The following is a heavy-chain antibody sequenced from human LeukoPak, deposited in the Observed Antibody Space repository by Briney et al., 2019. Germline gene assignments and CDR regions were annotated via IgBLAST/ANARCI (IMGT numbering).Heavy chain of an antibody. CDR2: INHSGST. Sequence: TSGTLSLTCAVYGGSFSGYYWSWIRQPPGKGLEWIGEINHSGSTNYNPSLKSRVTISVDTSKNQFSLKLSSVTAADAAVYYCARLRVGATGDFDYWGQGTLVTVSS. CDR3: ARLRVGATGDFDY. J-gene: IGHJ4*02. CDR1: GGSFSGYY. V-gene: IGHV4-34*01. D-gene: IGHD1-26*01.